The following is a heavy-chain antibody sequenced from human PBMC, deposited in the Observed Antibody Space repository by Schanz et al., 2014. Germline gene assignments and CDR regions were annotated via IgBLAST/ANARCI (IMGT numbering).Heavy chain of an antibody. J-gene: IGHJ4*02. V-gene: IGHV3-23*01. CDR3: ARKVVATIGGYYDN. CDR1: GFSFSSYA. CDR2: MNESHSTI. D-gene: IGHD5-12*01. Sequence: EVQLLESGGGLVEPGGSLRLSCAASGFSFSSYAMGWVRQARGKGLEWVSAMNESHSTIYSADSVRGRFTISRDNAENTLFLQMNSLRAEDTAVYYCARKVVATIGGYYDNWGQGTLVIDSS.